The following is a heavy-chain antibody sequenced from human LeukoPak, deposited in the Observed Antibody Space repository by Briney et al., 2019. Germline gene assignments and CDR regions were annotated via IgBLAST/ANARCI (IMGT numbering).Heavy chain of an antibody. CDR3: AREGSIAVAGTFDY. CDR1: GFTFSSYA. V-gene: IGHV3-30*04. D-gene: IGHD6-19*01. J-gene: IGHJ4*02. Sequence: PGGSLRLSCAASGFTFSSYAMHWVRQAPGKGLEGGAVISYDGRNKYYADSVKGRFTISRDNSKNTLYLQMNSLRAEDTAVYYCAREGSIAVAGTFDYWGQGTLVTVSS. CDR2: ISYDGRNK.